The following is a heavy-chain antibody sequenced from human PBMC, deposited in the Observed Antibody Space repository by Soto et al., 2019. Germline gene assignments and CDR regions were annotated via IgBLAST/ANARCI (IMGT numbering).Heavy chain of an antibody. V-gene: IGHV1-18*03. J-gene: IGHJ4*02. CDR2: ISAYNGNT. CDR1: GYTFSSYF. Sequence: QVQLVQSGAEVKKPGASVKVSCKASGYTFSSYFISWVRQAPGQGLEWMGWISAYNGNTNYAQNRQGRDTMTTDPATGTAYMELRSLRCDDMAVYYCARDLPPVDYWGQGTRVTVSS. CDR3: ARDLPPVDY.